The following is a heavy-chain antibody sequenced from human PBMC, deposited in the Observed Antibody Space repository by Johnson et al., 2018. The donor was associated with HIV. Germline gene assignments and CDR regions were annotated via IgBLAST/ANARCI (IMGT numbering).Heavy chain of an antibody. D-gene: IGHD6-13*01. CDR3: ARGALCPAAPDAFDI. J-gene: IGHJ3*02. V-gene: IGHV3-20*04. CDR1: GFTFDDYG. Sequence: VQLVESGGGVVRPGGSLRLSCAASGFTFDDYGMSWVRQAPGKGLEWVSGINWTGATPVCADSVPGRFTISRDNSKNTLYLQMGSRRAEDMAVYYCARGALCPAAPDAFDIWGQGTMVTVSS. CDR2: INWTGATP.